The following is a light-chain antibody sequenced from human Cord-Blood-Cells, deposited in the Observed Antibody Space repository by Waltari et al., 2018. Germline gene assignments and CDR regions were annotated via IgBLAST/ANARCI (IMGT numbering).Light chain of an antibody. CDR3: AAWDDSLSGRV. V-gene: IGLV1-47*01. CDR1: SSNIGSNY. CDR2: GDN. Sequence: QSVLTQPPSASGTPGQRVTISCSGSSSNIGSNYVYWYQQLPGMARKRLIYGDNQRPSGVPDRFSGSKSVTSACLGISGLRSEDEADYDCAAWDDSLSGRVFGGGTKLTIL. J-gene: IGLJ3*02.